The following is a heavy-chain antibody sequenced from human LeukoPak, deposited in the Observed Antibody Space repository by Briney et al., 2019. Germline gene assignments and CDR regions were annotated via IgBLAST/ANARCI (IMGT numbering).Heavy chain of an antibody. J-gene: IGHJ3*02. CDR1: GYSFTSYW. D-gene: IGHD2-2*01. CDR2: IYPGDSDT. Sequence: GESLKISCRGSGYSFTSYWIGLVRQMPGKGLEWMGIIYPGDSDTRYSPSFQGQVTISADKSINTAYLQWSSLKASDTAMYYCAGRDIVVVPAAMSFTFDIWGQGTMITVSS. V-gene: IGHV5-51*01. CDR3: AGRDIVVVPAAMSFTFDI.